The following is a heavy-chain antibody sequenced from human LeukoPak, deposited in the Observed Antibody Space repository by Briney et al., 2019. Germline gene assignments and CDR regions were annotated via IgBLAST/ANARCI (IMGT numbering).Heavy chain of an antibody. CDR2: ISLNGKS. CDR1: GDSLSIGFYS. D-gene: IGHD1-26*01. V-gene: IGHV4-61*02. Sequence: SQTLSLTCSVSGDSLSIGFYSCGSIRQPAGKGLGWLGRISLNGKSNHNPSLKSRVSLSIDTSRNEFSLRVTAVTAAVTGIYYCAREGGGYYANWFDPWGQGTLVTVSS. J-gene: IGHJ5*02. CDR3: AREGGGYYANWFDP.